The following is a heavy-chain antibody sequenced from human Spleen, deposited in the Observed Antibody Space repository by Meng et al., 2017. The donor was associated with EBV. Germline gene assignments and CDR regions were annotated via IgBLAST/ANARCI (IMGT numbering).Heavy chain of an antibody. J-gene: IGHJ4*02. Sequence: QVQLVQSGAEVKRPGASVKVPCKVSGYLLSGLSMHWVRQAPGKGLEWMGGFDPEDGETLYAQKFQGRVTMTEDISTDTAYLELSSLRFDDTAVYYCATDAPHHDILTALEYWGQGTLVTVAS. D-gene: IGHD3-9*01. CDR1: GYLLSGLS. V-gene: IGHV1-24*01. CDR3: ATDAPHHDILTALEY. CDR2: FDPEDGET.